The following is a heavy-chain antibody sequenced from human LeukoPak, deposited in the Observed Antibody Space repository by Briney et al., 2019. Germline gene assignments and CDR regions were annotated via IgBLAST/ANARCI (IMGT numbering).Heavy chain of an antibody. J-gene: IGHJ4*02. Sequence: GGSPRLSCAASGFTFSSYEMNWVRQVPGKGLEWVSYISSSGSTIYYADSVKGRFTISRDNAKNSLCLQMNSLRVEDTAVYYCAGQSGYRYGHRGYWGQGALVTVSS. V-gene: IGHV3-48*03. CDR2: ISSSGSTI. CDR1: GFTFSSYE. D-gene: IGHD5-18*01. CDR3: AGQSGYRYGHRGY.